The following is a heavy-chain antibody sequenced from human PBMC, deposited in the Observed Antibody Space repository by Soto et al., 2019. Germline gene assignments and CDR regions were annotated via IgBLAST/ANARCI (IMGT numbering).Heavy chain of an antibody. V-gene: IGHV3-23*01. J-gene: IGHJ4*02. CDR1: GLSFSSYA. CDR3: AKEYYYDPSGPYSDLYFDS. CDR2: ITTRGGRT. D-gene: IGHD3-22*01. Sequence: EVQLLESGGGLTQPGGSLRLACAASGLSFSSYAMSWVRQAPSQGLEWVSSITTRGGRTYYADSVRGRFTISRDNFANALYLEMNSLRAEDTAIYYCAKEYYYDPSGPYSDLYFDSWGQGTLVTVSS.